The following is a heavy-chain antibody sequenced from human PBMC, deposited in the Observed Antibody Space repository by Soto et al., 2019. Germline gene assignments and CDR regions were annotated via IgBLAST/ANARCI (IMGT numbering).Heavy chain of an antibody. CDR3: ARGLMGSGSYSLNWFDP. J-gene: IGHJ5*02. D-gene: IGHD3-10*01. CDR2: INHSGST. CDR1: GGSFSGYY. V-gene: IGHV4-34*01. Sequence: SETLSLTCAVYGGSFSGYYWSWIRQPPGKGLEWIGEINHSGSTNYNPSLKSRVTISVDTTKNQFSLKLRSVTAADTAVYYCARGLMGSGSYSLNWFDPWGQGTLVTVSS.